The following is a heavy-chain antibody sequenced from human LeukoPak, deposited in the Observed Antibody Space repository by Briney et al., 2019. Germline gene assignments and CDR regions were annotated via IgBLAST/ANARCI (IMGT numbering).Heavy chain of an antibody. D-gene: IGHD6-19*01. CDR2: IYTGGNT. V-gene: IGHV3-53*01. Sequence: GGSLRLSCAASGFIVSSNYMSWVRQAPGKGLEWVSVIYTGGNTYYADSVKGRFTISRDNSKNTLYLQMHSLRAEDTAVYYCASPSSGQSFDIWGQGTMVTVSS. J-gene: IGHJ3*02. CDR3: ASPSSGQSFDI. CDR1: GFIVSSNY.